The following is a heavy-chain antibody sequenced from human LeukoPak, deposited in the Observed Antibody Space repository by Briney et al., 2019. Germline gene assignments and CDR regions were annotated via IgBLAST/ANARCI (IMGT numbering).Heavy chain of an antibody. Sequence: GGSLRLSCAASGFTFSSYWMSWVRQAPGKGLEWVANIRQDGSEKYYVDSVKGRFTISRDNAKNSLYLQMNSLRAEDTAVYYCARDQRDSSGYYLYYYYYMDVWGKGTTVTVSS. CDR3: ARDQRDSSGYYLYYYYYMDV. CDR2: IRQDGSEK. J-gene: IGHJ6*03. D-gene: IGHD3-22*01. V-gene: IGHV3-7*01. CDR1: GFTFSSYW.